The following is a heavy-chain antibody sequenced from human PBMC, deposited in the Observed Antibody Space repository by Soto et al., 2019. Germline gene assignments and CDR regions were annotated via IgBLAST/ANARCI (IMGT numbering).Heavy chain of an antibody. CDR1: GGSISSSSYY. D-gene: IGHD2-21*02. CDR2: IYYSGST. CDR3: ARQRKAYCGGDCYRDS. J-gene: IGHJ5*01. Sequence: QLQLQESGPGLVKPSETLSLTCTVSGGSISSSSYYWGWIRQPPGKGLEWIGSIYYSGSTYYNPSLKSRVTISVDTSKNQFSLKLSSVTAADTAVYYCARQRKAYCGGDCYRDSWGQGTLVTVSS. V-gene: IGHV4-39*01.